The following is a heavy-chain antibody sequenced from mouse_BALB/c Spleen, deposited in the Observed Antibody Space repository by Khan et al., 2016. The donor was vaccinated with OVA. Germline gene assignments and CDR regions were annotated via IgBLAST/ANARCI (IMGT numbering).Heavy chain of an antibody. D-gene: IGHD1-2*01. CDR3: ARRNYFGYTFAY. CDR2: ISPGSGDT. V-gene: IGHV1-77*01. Sequence: QVQLKESGAELVRPGASVKLSCKASGYTFTDYYINWVKQRTGQGLEWIGEISPGSGDTYYNEKFKGKATLTADKSSSTVYMQLSSLTAEASAVYFCARRNYFGYTFAYWGQGTLVTVSA. CDR1: GYTFTDYY. J-gene: IGHJ3*01.